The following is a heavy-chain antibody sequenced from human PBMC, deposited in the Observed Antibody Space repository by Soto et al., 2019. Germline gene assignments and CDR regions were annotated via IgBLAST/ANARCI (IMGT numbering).Heavy chain of an antibody. CDR1: GYSFTSYW. Sequence: GESLKISCKGSGYSFTSYWIGWVRQMPGKGLEWMGIIYPGDSDTRYSPSFQGQVTISADKSISTAYLQWSSLKASDTAMYYCARLMYYDFWSGYTYYYYGMDVWGQGTTVTVSS. J-gene: IGHJ6*02. CDR3: ARLMYYDFWSGYTYYYYGMDV. D-gene: IGHD3-3*01. V-gene: IGHV5-51*01. CDR2: IYPGDSDT.